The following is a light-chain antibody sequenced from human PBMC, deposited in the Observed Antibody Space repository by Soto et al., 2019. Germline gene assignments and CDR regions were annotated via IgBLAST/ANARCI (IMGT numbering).Light chain of an antibody. V-gene: IGKV3-20*01. J-gene: IGKJ5*01. Sequence: EIVLTQSPGTLSLSPGERATLSCRASQSVSSNSLAWYHQKPGQPPRLLMYGASSRATGIPDRFSGSGSGPDFTLTISRLEPEDFAMYYCQQYGSSLINFGQGTRLEIE. CDR3: QQYGSSLIN. CDR2: GAS. CDR1: QSVSSNS.